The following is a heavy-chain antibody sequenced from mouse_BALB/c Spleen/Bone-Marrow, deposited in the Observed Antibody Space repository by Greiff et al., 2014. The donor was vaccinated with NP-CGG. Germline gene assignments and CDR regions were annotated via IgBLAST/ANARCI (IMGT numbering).Heavy chain of an antibody. D-gene: IGHD4-1*01. J-gene: IGHJ2*01. CDR3: ASLTGRDY. CDR2: ISSGGSYT. V-gene: IGHV5-9-3*01. CDR1: GFTFSGYA. Sequence: VQLKESGGGLVKLGGSLKLSCAASGFTFSGYAMSWVRQTPEKRLEWVATISSGGSYTYYPDSVKGRFTISRDNAKNTLYLQMSSLRSEDTAMYYCASLTGRDYWGQGTTLTVSA.